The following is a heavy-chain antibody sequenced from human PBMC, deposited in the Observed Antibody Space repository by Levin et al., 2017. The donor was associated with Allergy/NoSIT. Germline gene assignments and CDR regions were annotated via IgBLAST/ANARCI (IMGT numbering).Heavy chain of an antibody. CDR2: ISHRGSS. J-gene: IGHJ3*02. CDR1: GGSFGGVY. V-gene: IGHV4-34*01. Sequence: SETLSLTCDVYGGSFGGVYWSWLRQPPGQGLEWIWDISHRGSSTYNPSLKSRVTISLETSRNQFPVKLKSVTAADTAAYYCSVFSLRYGVIEIWGQGTMVTVCS. CDR3: SVFSLRYGVIEI. D-gene: IGHD3-16*02.